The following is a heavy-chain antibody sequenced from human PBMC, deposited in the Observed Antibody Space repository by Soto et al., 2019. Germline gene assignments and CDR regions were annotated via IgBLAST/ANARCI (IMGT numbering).Heavy chain of an antibody. Sequence: PGVSMRLSCAISGFSVSSNYLSWVRQAPGKGLEWVSVHYSGGSTYYADSVQGRFTISRDKSNNTLYLQMRRVRAEDTAVYFCAXHRHPRGTVGATSPLDPWGQGTQVTVSS. CDR3: AXHRHPRGTVGATSPLDP. CDR2: HYSGGST. CDR1: GFSVSSNY. V-gene: IGHV3-53*01. J-gene: IGHJ5*02. D-gene: IGHD1-26*01.